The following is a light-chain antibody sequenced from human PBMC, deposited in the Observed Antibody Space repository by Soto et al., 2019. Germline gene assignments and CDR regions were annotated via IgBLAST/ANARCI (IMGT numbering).Light chain of an antibody. V-gene: IGLV1-40*01. J-gene: IGLJ2*01. Sequence: QSVLTQPPSVSGAPGQRVTISCTGSSSNIGAGYDVHWYQQLPGRAPKLLIYGNSNRPSGVPDRFSGSKSGTSASLAITGLQAEDEADYFCQSYDSSLSGYVVFGGGTKLTVL. CDR3: QSYDSSLSGYVV. CDR2: GNS. CDR1: SSNIGAGYD.